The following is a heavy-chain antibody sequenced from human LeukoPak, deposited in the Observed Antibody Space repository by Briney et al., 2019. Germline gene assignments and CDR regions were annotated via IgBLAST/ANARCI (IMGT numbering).Heavy chain of an antibody. CDR1: GFTFSSYW. J-gene: IGHJ4*02. CDR3: ARVGYSSSWSYYFDY. V-gene: IGHV3-74*01. Sequence: SGGSLRLSCAASGFTFSSYWMHWVRQAPGKGLVWVSRINSDGSSTSYADSVKGRFTISRDNAKNSLYLQMNSLRAEDTALYYCARVGYSSSWSYYFDYWGQGTLVTVSS. CDR2: INSDGSST. D-gene: IGHD6-13*01.